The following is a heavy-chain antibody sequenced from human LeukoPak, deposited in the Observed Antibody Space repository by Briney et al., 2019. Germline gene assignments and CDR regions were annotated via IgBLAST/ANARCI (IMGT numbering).Heavy chain of an antibody. J-gene: IGHJ4*02. CDR1: GGSISSSSYY. D-gene: IGHD5-12*01. Sequence: SETLSLTCTVSGGSISSSSYYWGWIRQPPGKGLEWIGSIYYSGSTYYNPSLKSRVTISVDTSKNQFSPKLSSVTAADTAVYYCARHVRYGGYPYYFDYWGQGTLVTVSS. CDR3: ARHVRYGGYPYYFDY. CDR2: IYYSGST. V-gene: IGHV4-39*01.